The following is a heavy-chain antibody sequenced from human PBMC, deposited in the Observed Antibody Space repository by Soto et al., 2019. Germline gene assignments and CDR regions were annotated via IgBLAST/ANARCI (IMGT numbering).Heavy chain of an antibody. Sequence: EVQLVESGGVVVQPGGSLRLSCAASGFTFDDYAMHWVRQAPGKGLEWVSLISWDGGSTYYADSVKGRFTISRDNSKNSLYLQMNSLRAEDTALYYYAKDIGTERGIDYWGQGTLVTVSS. CDR2: ISWDGGST. V-gene: IGHV3-43D*04. CDR3: AKDIGTERGIDY. J-gene: IGHJ4*02. CDR1: GFTFDDYA. D-gene: IGHD1-1*01.